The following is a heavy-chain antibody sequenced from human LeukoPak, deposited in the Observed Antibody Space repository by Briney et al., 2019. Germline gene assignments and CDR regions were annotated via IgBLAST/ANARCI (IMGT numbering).Heavy chain of an antibody. Sequence: ASVKVSCKTSGYTFSGHFIYWVRQAPGQGLEWMGGIIPIFGTANYAQKFQGRVTITADESTSTAYMELSSLRSEDTAVYYCARAVGTTANFDYWGQGTLVTVSS. CDR1: GYTFSGHF. CDR2: IIPIFGTA. J-gene: IGHJ4*02. D-gene: IGHD1-1*01. CDR3: ARAVGTTANFDY. V-gene: IGHV1-69*13.